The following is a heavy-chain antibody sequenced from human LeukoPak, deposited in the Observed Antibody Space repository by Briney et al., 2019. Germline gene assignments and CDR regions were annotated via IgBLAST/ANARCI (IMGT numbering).Heavy chain of an antibody. CDR1: GYPFTGYY. J-gene: IGHJ4*02. Sequence: GASVKVPCKASGYPFTGYYIHWVRQAPGQGLEWMGWINPNSGSTNSAQKFQVRATMTRDTSITAAYMELSSLRSDDTAVYYCARTFASYYLSGLDYWGQGTLVTVSS. CDR2: INPNSGST. CDR3: ARTFASYYLSGLDY. V-gene: IGHV1-2*02. D-gene: IGHD5-18*01.